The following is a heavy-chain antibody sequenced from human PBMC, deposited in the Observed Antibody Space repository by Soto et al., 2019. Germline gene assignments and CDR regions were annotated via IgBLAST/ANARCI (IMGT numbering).Heavy chain of an antibody. CDR1: GYTFTSYA. CDR3: ARDLGEVLWFGESDACDI. J-gene: IGHJ3*02. CDR2: INAGNGNT. V-gene: IGHV1-3*01. D-gene: IGHD3-10*01. Sequence: QVQLVQSGAEVKKPGASVKVSCKASGYTFTSYAMHWVRQAPGQRLEWMGWINAGNGNTKYSQKLQGRVTINRDTSANKDYKQLSSLRSEDTAVYYCARDLGEVLWFGESDACDIWGQGKMVTVSS.